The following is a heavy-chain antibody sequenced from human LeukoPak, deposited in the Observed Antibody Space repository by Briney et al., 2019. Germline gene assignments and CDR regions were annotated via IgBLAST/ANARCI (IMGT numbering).Heavy chain of an antibody. J-gene: IGHJ5*02. CDR1: GYTFTSYG. CDR3: ATFTALVVPAAIPNWFDP. CDR2: FDPEDGET. Sequence: ASVKVSCKASGYTFTSYGISWVRQAPGQGLEWMGGFDPEDGETIYAQKFQGRVTMTEDTSTDTAYMELSSLRSEDTAVYYCATFTALVVPAAIPNWFDPWGQGTLVAVSS. D-gene: IGHD2-2*01. V-gene: IGHV1-24*01.